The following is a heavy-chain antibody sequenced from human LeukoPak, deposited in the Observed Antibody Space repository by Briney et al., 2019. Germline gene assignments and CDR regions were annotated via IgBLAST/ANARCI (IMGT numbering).Heavy chain of an antibody. Sequence: KPGGSLRLSCAASGFTFSDYYMSWIRQAPGKGLEWVSYISSSGSIIYYADSVEGRFTISRDNAKNSLYLQMNSLRAGDTAVYYCARERDSGSYFDFDYWGQGTLVTVSS. CDR3: ARERDSGSYFDFDY. V-gene: IGHV3-11*04. CDR1: GFTFSDYY. D-gene: IGHD1-26*01. CDR2: ISSSGSII. J-gene: IGHJ4*02.